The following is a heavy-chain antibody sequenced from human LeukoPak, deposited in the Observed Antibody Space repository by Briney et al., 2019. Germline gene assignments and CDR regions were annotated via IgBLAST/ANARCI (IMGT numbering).Heavy chain of an antibody. V-gene: IGHV3-33*08. J-gene: IGHJ4*02. CDR3: ARDSITADNSLDY. CDR2: IGKDGRNK. CDR1: GFGFSTYG. D-gene: IGHD7-27*01. Sequence: GGSLRLSCAASGFGFSTYGMHWVRQAPGKGLEWVAVIGKDGRNKNNADAVRGRFTISRDNSKNTLYLQMDSLRAEDTAVYYCARDSITADNSLDYWGRGTLVTVSS.